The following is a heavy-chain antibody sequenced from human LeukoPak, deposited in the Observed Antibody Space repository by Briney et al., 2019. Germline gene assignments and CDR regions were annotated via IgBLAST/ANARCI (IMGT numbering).Heavy chain of an antibody. CDR3: AREESYYFDY. J-gene: IGHJ4*02. CDR1: GGSLSSYY. Sequence: SETLSLTCTVSGGSLSSYYWSWIRQPPGKGLEWIGYIYYSGSTNYIPSLKSRVTISIDTSKNQFSLKLSSVTAADTAVYYCAREESYYFDYWGQGTLVTVSS. V-gene: IGHV4-59*01. CDR2: IYYSGST.